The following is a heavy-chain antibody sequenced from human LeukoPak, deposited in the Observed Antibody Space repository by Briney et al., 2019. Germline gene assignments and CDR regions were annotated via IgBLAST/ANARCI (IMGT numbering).Heavy chain of an antibody. CDR2: ISGCGGST. CDR3: SKAGSSGWSSSGGDY. V-gene: IGHV3-23*01. Sequence: GGSLRLSCAASRFTFSHFAMSWVRQAPGKGLEGSSTISGCGGSTFYADSVRGRFPISRDNSKNTLFLQMNSLIPEDKDIYYCSKAGSSGWSSSGGDYWGQGALVTVSS. CDR1: RFTFSHFA. J-gene: IGHJ4*02. D-gene: IGHD6-19*01.